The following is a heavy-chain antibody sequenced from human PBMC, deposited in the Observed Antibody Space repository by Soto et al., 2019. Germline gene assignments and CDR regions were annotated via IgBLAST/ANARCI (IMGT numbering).Heavy chain of an antibody. V-gene: IGHV3-30-3*01. D-gene: IGHD4-17*01. CDR3: VRGDYGRDYYYGMDV. Sequence: GGSLRLSCAASGFTFSSYAMHWVRQAPGKGLEWVAVISYDGSNKYYADSVKGRFTISRDNSKNTLYLQMNSLRAEDTAVYYCVRGDYGRDYYYGMDVWGQGTTVTVSS. CDR1: GFTFSSYA. J-gene: IGHJ6*02. CDR2: ISYDGSNK.